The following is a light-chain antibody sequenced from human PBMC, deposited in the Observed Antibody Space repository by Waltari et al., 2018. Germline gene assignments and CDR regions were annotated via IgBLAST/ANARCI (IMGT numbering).Light chain of an antibody. CDR2: DAS. J-gene: IGKJ1*01. CDR1: QSISKY. Sequence: EIMLTQSPGTLPLSPGERATLSCRASQSISKYLAWYQQKPGQAPTLLIFDASSRATGIPDRFSGSGSGTDFCLTISRLEPEDVAVYYCQKYGTLPATFGQGTKVEIK. V-gene: IGKV3-20*01. CDR3: QKYGTLPAT.